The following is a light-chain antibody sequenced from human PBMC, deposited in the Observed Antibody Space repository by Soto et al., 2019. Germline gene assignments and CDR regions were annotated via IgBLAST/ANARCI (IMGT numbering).Light chain of an antibody. CDR3: AAWDDTLIGAV. CDR2: SNN. Sequence: QSVLTQPPSASGTPGQRVTISCSGSSSNIGSNTVNWYQQLPGTAPKLLIYSNNQRPSGVPDRFSGSKSGTSGSLAISGLQSEDEANYYCAAWDDTLIGAVFGGGTQLTVL. J-gene: IGLJ7*01. CDR1: SSNIGSNT. V-gene: IGLV1-44*01.